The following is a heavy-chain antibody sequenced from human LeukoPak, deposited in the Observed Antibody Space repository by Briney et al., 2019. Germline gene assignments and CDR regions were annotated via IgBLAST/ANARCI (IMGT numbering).Heavy chain of an antibody. Sequence: ETLSLTCTVSGGSISSSSYYWGWIRQAPGKGLEWVSVIYSGGSTYYADSVKGRFTISRDNSKNTLYLQMNSLRAEDTAVYYCARDTGWELPFNYWGQGTLVTVSS. CDR3: ARDTGWELPFNY. J-gene: IGHJ4*02. CDR2: IYSGGST. V-gene: IGHV3-66*01. D-gene: IGHD1-26*01. CDR1: GGSISSSSYY.